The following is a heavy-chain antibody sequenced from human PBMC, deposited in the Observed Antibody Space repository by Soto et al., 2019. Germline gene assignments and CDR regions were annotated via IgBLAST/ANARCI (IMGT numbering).Heavy chain of an antibody. V-gene: IGHV1-2*02. CDR3: ARGGIAAPASGEYAMDV. J-gene: IGHJ6*02. Sequence: ASVKVSCKASGYSFTGHYIHWVRQAPGQGLECMGWINPNSDVTKYPQKLQGRVTMTRDTSSSTAYMVLTRLTSDDTAVYYCARGGIAAPASGEYAMDVWVLGTTVTVSS. D-gene: IGHD6-13*01. CDR2: INPNSDVT. CDR1: GYSFTGHY.